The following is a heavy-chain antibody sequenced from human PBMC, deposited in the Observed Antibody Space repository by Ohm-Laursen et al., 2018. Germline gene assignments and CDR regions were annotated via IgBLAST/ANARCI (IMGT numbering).Heavy chain of an antibody. V-gene: IGHV4-31*03. CDR2: VSYSENT. Sequence: SQTLSLTCSVSGGSFSSADYYWSWIRHHPGKGLEWIGYVSYSENTYYNPSLKSRLLISVDRSKNQFSLKLSSVTAADTAVYYCARSGWFGDPLDYWGQGTLVSVSS. CDR1: GGSFSSADYY. D-gene: IGHD3-10*01. J-gene: IGHJ4*02. CDR3: ARSGWFGDPLDY.